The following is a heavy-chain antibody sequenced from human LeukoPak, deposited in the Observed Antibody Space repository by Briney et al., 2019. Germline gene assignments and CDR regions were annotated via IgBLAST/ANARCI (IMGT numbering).Heavy chain of an antibody. D-gene: IGHD6-6*01. CDR1: GFTFSSYG. Sequence: GGSLRLSCAASGFTFSSYGMHWVRQAPGKGLEWVAFIRYDGSNKYYADSVKGRFTISRDNSKNTLYLQMNSLRAEDTAVYYCAKGYSSSSAGSVHPFDYWGQGTLVTVSS. V-gene: IGHV3-30*02. J-gene: IGHJ4*02. CDR3: AKGYSSSSAGSVHPFDY. CDR2: IRYDGSNK.